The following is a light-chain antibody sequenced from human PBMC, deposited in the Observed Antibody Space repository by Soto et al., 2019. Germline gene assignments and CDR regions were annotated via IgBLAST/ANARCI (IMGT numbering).Light chain of an antibody. CDR3: GSWDSSLNIGV. Sequence: QSALTQPPSVSAAPGQKVTISCSGSSSNIGSNSLSWYQHLPGTAPKLLIYDNNGRPSGIPDRFSGSKSGTSATLDITGLQTGDEADYYCGSWDSSLNIGVFGGGTKVTVL. V-gene: IGLV1-51*01. J-gene: IGLJ3*02. CDR2: DNN. CDR1: SSNIGSNS.